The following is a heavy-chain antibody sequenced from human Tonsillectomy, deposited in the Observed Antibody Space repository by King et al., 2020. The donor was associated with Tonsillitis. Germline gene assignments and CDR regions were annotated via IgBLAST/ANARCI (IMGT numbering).Heavy chain of an antibody. CDR1: GDSVSSNYY. D-gene: IGHD2-2*02. CDR3: ARQLYPLVGCFDP. J-gene: IGHJ5*02. Sequence: QLQESGPGLVKPAETLSLTCSVSGDSVSSNYYWAWIRQPPGKGLEWIGSIHHTAKTYYNPSLKSRVTISVDTSANNFSLELTSLTAADTAVYYCARQLYPLVGCFDPWGQGTLVTVFS. V-gene: IGHV4-39*01. CDR2: IHHTAKT.